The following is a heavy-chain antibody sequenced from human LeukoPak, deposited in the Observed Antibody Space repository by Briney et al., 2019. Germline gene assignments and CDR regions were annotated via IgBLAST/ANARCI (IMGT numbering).Heavy chain of an antibody. CDR3: ARGIKGMVRGVRRLSNWFDP. V-gene: IGHV1-8*03. D-gene: IGHD3-10*01. CDR1: GYTFTGYY. CDR2: MNPNSGNT. J-gene: IGHJ5*02. Sequence: ASVKVSCKASGYTFTGYYMHWVRQAPGQGLEWMGWMNPNSGNTGYAQKFQGRVTITRNTSISTAYMELSSLRSEDTAVYYCARGIKGMVRGVRRLSNWFDPWGQGTLVTVSS.